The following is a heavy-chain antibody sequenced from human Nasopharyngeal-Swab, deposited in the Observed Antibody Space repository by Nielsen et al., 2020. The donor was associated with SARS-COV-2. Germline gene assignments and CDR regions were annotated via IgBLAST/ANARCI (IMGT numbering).Heavy chain of an antibody. Sequence: GESLKISCAASGFTFNTYAISWVRQAPGKGLEWVSVISGSDYSTKYADSVKGRFTVSRDNAKNSLYLQMNNLRADDTAIYYCARTAAFCGGDCYSEYFQHWGQGTLVTVSS. CDR2: ISGSDYST. V-gene: IGHV3-23*01. CDR3: ARTAAFCGGDCYSEYFQH. CDR1: GFTFNTYA. J-gene: IGHJ1*01. D-gene: IGHD2-21*02.